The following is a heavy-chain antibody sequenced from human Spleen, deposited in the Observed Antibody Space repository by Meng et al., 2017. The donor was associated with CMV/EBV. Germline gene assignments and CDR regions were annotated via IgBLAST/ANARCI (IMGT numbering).Heavy chain of an antibody. D-gene: IGHD3-3*01. CDR3: AHSYYDFWSGYNYFDY. CDR1: FSLSTSGVG. J-gene: IGHJ4*02. Sequence: FSLSTSGVGVGWIRQPPGKALEWLALIYWNDDKRYSPSLKSRLTITKDTSKNQVVLTMTNMDPVDTATYYCAHSYYDFWSGYNYFDYWGQGTLVTVSS. V-gene: IGHV2-5*01. CDR2: IYWNDDK.